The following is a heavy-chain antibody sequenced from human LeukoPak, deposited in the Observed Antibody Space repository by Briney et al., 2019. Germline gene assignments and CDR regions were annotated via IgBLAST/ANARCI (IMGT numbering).Heavy chain of an antibody. CDR1: GFIFSTYA. Sequence: GGSLRLSCAASGFIFSTYAMTWVRQAPGKGLEWVSAMSGRGDTTYYADSVKGRCTISRDNSKNTLYLQMHSLRAEDTAIYYCVRTSAYRHTPFYFDSWGQGTLVTV. CDR2: MSGRGDTT. J-gene: IGHJ4*02. V-gene: IGHV3-23*01. D-gene: IGHD2-15*01. CDR3: VRTSAYRHTPFYFDS.